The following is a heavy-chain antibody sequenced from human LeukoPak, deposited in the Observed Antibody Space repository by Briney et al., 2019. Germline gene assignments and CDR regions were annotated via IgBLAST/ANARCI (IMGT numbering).Heavy chain of an antibody. CDR1: GYSISSGYY. CDR3: AKSFYSTGWDGVGY. Sequence: PSETLSLTCAVSGYSISSGYYWGWIRRPPGKGLEGIGTIFHSGITYYNPPLKSRVTISVDTSKSQFSLKLSSVTAADTAVYFCAKSFYSTGWDGVGYWGQGTLVTVSS. V-gene: IGHV4-38-2*01. CDR2: IFHSGIT. J-gene: IGHJ4*02. D-gene: IGHD6-19*01.